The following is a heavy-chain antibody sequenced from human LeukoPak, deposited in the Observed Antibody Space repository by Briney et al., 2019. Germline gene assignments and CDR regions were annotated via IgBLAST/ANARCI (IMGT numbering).Heavy chain of an antibody. CDR3: ARASIYSSSWYIPAY. CDR1: GYSFTSYW. CDR2: IYRGGSDT. V-gene: IGHV5-51*01. D-gene: IGHD6-13*01. Sequence: GELLKISCEGCGYSFTSYWSGGGRQLPGRGVEWMGIIYRGGSDTSYSPSFQRQVTISAAKSTSTAHLQWSSLKASDTAMYYCARASIYSSSWYIPAYWGQGTLATVSS. J-gene: IGHJ4*02.